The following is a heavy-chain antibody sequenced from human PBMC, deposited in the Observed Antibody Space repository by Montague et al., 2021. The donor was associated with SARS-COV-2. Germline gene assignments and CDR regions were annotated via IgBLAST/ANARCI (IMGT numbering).Heavy chain of an antibody. CDR2: IHDIGNT. Sequence: SETLSLTCNVSGASISRSDYYWAWNRQPPGKGLELIGSIHDIGNTYYNPSLESRVTISVDTSENQFSLKLRSVIAADTAVHYCATLFPDGTVVSTDIHFDSWGQGTLVTVSS. V-gene: IGHV4-39*01. CDR1: GASISRSDYY. CDR3: ATLFPDGTVVSTDIHFDS. J-gene: IGHJ4*02. D-gene: IGHD2-21*01.